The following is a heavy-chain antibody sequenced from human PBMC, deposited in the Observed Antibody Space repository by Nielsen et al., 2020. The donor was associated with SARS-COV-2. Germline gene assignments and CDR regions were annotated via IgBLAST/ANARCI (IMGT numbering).Heavy chain of an antibody. CDR3: AKDRKEMATTYQGDYFDY. V-gene: IGHV3-30*18. CDR2: ISYDGSNK. Sequence: GESLKISCAASGFTFSSYGMHWVRQAPGKGLEWVAVISYDGSNKYYADSVKGRFTISRDNAKNSLYLQMNSLRAEDTALYYCAKDRKEMATTYQGDYFDYWGQGTLVTVSS. J-gene: IGHJ4*02. CDR1: GFTFSSYG. D-gene: IGHD5-24*01.